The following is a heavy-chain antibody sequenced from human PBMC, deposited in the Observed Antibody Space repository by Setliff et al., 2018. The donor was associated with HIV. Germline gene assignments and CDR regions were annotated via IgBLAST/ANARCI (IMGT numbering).Heavy chain of an antibody. V-gene: IGHV3-7*03. D-gene: IGHD5-12*01. J-gene: IGHJ4*02. CDR3: AKGDRWLLLPSLDY. Sequence: PGGSLRLSCAASGLIFSSYWMSWVRQAPGKGLEWVANIKQDGSEKYYVDSVKGRFTISRDNAKNSLYLQMNSLRAEDTAVYYCAKGDRWLLLPSLDYWGQGTPVTVSS. CDR2: IKQDGSEK. CDR1: GLIFSSYW.